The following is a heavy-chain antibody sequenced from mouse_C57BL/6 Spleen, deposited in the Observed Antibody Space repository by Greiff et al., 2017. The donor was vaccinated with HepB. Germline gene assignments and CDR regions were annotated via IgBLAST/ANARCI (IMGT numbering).Heavy chain of an antibody. D-gene: IGHD2-4*01. CDR3: ARMAIYYDYDGGYYFDY. Sequence: QVQLQQPGAELVKPGASVKLSCKASGYTFTSYWMHWVKQRPGQGLEWIGMIHPNSGSTNYNEKFKSKATLTVDKSSSTAYMQLSSLTSEDSAVYYCARMAIYYDYDGGYYFDYWGQGTTLTVSS. CDR2: IHPNSGST. CDR1: GYTFTSYW. J-gene: IGHJ2*01. V-gene: IGHV1-64*01.